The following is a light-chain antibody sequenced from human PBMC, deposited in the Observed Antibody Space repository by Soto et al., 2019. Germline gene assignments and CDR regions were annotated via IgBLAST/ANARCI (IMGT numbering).Light chain of an antibody. CDR2: SND. Sequence: QSVLTQPPSASGTPGQRVTISCSGSNSNIGSNPVNWFQQLPGAAPKLLIHSNDQRPSGVPERFSGSKSGTSASLLIIGLQSENEADYFCAAWDDSLGGHYGFGPGTKVTVL. V-gene: IGLV1-44*01. CDR3: AAWDDSLGGHYG. CDR1: NSNIGSNP. J-gene: IGLJ1*01.